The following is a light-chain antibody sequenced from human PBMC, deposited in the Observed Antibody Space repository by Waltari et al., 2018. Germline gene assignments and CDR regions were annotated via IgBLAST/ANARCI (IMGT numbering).Light chain of an antibody. CDR3: QQYNSYSSLT. Sequence: DIQMTQSPSTLSASVGARVTITCRAIQSISSWLAWYQQKPGKAPKPLIYKASSLESGVPSRFSGSGSGTEFTLTISSLQPDDFATYYCQQYNSYSSLTFGGGTKVEIK. J-gene: IGKJ4*01. CDR2: KAS. V-gene: IGKV1-5*03. CDR1: QSISSW.